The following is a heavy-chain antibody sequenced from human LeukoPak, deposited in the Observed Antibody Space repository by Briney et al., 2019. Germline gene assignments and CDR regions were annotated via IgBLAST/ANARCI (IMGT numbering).Heavy chain of an antibody. CDR3: AKGGAGARTNFDY. D-gene: IGHD6-25*01. V-gene: IGHV3-30*02. J-gene: IGHJ4*02. CDR1: GFTFSSYG. CDR2: IGYDGHGK. Sequence: PGGSLRLSCAVSGFTFSSYGMGWVRQAPGKGLEWVAFIGYDGHGKYYGGSVKGRFTISRDNSKNSLFLQMKSLRAEDTALYYCAKGGAGARTNFDYWGQGTLVTVSS.